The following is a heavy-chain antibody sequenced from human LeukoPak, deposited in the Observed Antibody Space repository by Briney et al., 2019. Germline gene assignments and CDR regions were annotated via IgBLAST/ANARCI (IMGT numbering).Heavy chain of an antibody. CDR2: FDPEDGET. J-gene: IGHJ3*02. D-gene: IGHD6-13*01. CDR3: ATTISSHIAAASGVAFDI. Sequence: ASVKVSCKVSGYTLTELSMHWVRQAPGKGPEWMGGFDPEDGETIYAQKFQGRVTMTEDTSTDTAYMELSSLRSEDTAVYYCATTISSHIAAASGVAFDIWGQGTMVTVSS. CDR1: GYTLTELS. V-gene: IGHV1-24*01.